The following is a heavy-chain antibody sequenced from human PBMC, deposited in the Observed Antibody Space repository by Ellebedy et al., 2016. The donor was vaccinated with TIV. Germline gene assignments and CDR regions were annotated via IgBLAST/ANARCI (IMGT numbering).Heavy chain of an antibody. CDR2: VSSDGSGE. J-gene: IGHJ4*02. CDR1: GFTFGSYS. V-gene: IGHV3-30*04. D-gene: IGHD6-19*01. Sequence: GESLKISCAASGFTFGSYSMHWVRQAPGKGLEWMADVSSDGSGERYTDSVKGRFTISRDNSKNTLYLQMNSLRAEDTAVYYCPYSSGWYKFDDWGQGTLVTVSS. CDR3: PYSSGWYKFDD.